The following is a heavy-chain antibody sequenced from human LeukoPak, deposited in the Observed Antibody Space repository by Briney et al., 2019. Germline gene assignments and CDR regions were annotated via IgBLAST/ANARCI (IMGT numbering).Heavy chain of an antibody. D-gene: IGHD3-22*01. CDR3: AKDRHYYDSSGYLGPGDAFDI. CDR1: GFTFSSYV. J-gene: IGHJ3*02. CDR2: ISGGGSRT. Sequence: GGSLRLSCAASGFTFSSYVMSWVRQAPGKGLEWVSAISGGGSRTYYADSVKGRFTISRDNSKNTLYLQMNSLRAEDTAVYYCAKDRHYYDSSGYLGPGDAFDIWGQGTMVTVSS. V-gene: IGHV3-23*01.